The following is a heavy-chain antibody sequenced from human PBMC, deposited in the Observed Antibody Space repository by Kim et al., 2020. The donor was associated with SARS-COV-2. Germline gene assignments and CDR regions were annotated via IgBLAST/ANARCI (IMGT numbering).Heavy chain of an antibody. D-gene: IGHD5-12*01. J-gene: IGHJ4*02. CDR3: ARDSDSGYDQNFDY. V-gene: IGHV7-4-1*02. Sequence: AQCSTGRFVFSLDTSVSTAYLQISSLKAEDTAVYYCARDSDSGYDQNFDYWGQGTLVTVSS.